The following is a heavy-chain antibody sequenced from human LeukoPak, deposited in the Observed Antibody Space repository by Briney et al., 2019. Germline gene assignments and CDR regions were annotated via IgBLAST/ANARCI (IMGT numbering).Heavy chain of an antibody. D-gene: IGHD4-11*01. CDR1: GFTSRNYS. J-gene: IGHJ2*01. CDR2: IYGDIT. CDR3: AKALVTSPIYNWYVDL. Sequence: TGRSLRLSCARAGFTSRNYSIVSVRQAPGKGMDWVSGIYGDITFDADSVKGRFTISRDDSKNTLFLQMDSLSADDTALYYCAKALVTSPIYNWYVDLWGRGTLVTVSS. V-gene: IGHV3-23*03.